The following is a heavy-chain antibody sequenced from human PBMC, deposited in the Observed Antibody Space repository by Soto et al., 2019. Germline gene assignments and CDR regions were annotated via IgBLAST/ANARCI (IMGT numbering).Heavy chain of an antibody. CDR2: IYHSGST. J-gene: IGHJ5*02. CDR1: GGSISSGGYS. Sequence: ASETLSLTCAVSGGSISSGGYSWSWIRQPPGKGLEWIGYIYHSGSTYYNPSLKSRVTISVDTSKNQFSLKLSSVTAADTAVYYCARSVSRDETTYYYDSSGYSNWFDPWGQGTLVTVSS. V-gene: IGHV4-30-2*05. CDR3: ARSVSRDETTYYYDSSGYSNWFDP. D-gene: IGHD3-22*01.